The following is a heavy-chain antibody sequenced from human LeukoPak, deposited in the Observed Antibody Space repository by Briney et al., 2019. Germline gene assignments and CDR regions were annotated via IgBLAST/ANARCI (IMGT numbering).Heavy chain of an antibody. CDR3: ARGGPNSYYYGMDV. Sequence: GGSLRLSCAASGFTFSSYEMNWVRQAPGKGLEWVSYISGSGSTKYYPDSVKGRFTISRDNTKNSLYLQMNSLRAEDTAVYYCARGGPNSYYYGMDVWGQGTTVTVSS. V-gene: IGHV3-48*03. J-gene: IGHJ6*02. CDR1: GFTFSSYE. CDR2: ISGSGSTK. D-gene: IGHD2/OR15-2a*01.